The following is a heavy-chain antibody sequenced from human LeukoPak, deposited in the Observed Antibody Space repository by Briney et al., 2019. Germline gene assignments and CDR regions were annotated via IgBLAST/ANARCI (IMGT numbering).Heavy chain of an antibody. Sequence: PGGSLRLSCAASGFTFSSYWMSWVRQAPGKGLESVANIKQDGSEKYYVDSVRGRFTISRDNAKNSLYLQMNSLRAEDTAVYYCARDLRDYYGSGFDYWGQGTLVTVSS. CDR1: GFTFSSYW. V-gene: IGHV3-7*01. CDR2: IKQDGSEK. J-gene: IGHJ4*02. CDR3: ARDLRDYYGSGFDY. D-gene: IGHD3-10*01.